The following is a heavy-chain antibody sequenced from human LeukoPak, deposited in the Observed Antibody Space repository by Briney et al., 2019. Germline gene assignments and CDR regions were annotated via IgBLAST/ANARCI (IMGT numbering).Heavy chain of an antibody. CDR1: GGSIGSGGYY. D-gene: IGHD2-2*01. J-gene: IGHJ1*01. V-gene: IGHV4-31*03. Sequence: SETLSLTCTVSGGSIGSGGYYWSWIRQHPGKGLESIGYIYYSGSTYYNPSLKSRVTISVDTSKNQFSLKLNSVTAADTAVYYCARDKDGYCSSSTCYSFQHWGQGTLVTVSS. CDR2: IYYSGST. CDR3: ARDKDGYCSSSTCYSFQH.